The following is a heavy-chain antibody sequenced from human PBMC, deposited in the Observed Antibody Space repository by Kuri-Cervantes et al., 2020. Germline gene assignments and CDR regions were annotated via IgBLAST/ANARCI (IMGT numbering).Heavy chain of an antibody. CDR1: GYTFTGYY. J-gene: IGHJ4*02. V-gene: IGHV1-3*01. CDR3: ARDRGYSSGWFDY. CDR2: INAGNGNT. Sequence: ASVKVSCKASGYTFTGYYMHWVRQAPGQGLEWMGWINAGNGNTKYSQKFQGRVTITRDTSASTAYMELSSLRSEDTAVYYCARDRGYSSGWFDYWGQGTLVTVSS. D-gene: IGHD6-19*01.